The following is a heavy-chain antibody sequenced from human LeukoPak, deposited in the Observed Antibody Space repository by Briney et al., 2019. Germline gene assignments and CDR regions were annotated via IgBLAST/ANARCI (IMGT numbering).Heavy chain of an antibody. CDR2: ISGSGGST. Sequence: GGALRLSCAASGFTFSNYAMSWVRQAPGKGLEWVSVISGSGGSTYYADSVKGRFTISRDNSKNTLYLQMNSLRAEDTAVYCCASSTSCYGCYFDYWGQGTLVTVSS. D-gene: IGHD2-2*01. J-gene: IGHJ4*02. CDR3: ASSTSCYGCYFDY. CDR1: GFTFSNYA. V-gene: IGHV3-23*01.